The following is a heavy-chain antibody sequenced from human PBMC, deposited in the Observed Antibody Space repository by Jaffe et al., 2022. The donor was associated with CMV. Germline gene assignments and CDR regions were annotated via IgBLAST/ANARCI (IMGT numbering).Heavy chain of an antibody. CDR2: IYYSGST. CDR3: ARHNGESVYYDFWSGYYGDPAEYFQH. Sequence: QLQLQESGPGLVKPSETLSLTCTVSGGSISSSSYYWGWIRQPPGKGLEWIGSIYYSGSTYYNPSLKSRVTISVDTSKNQFSLKLSSVTAADTAVYYCARHNGESVYYDFWSGYYGDPAEYFQHWGQGTLVTVSS. V-gene: IGHV4-39*01. D-gene: IGHD3-3*01. J-gene: IGHJ1*01. CDR1: GGSISSSSYY.